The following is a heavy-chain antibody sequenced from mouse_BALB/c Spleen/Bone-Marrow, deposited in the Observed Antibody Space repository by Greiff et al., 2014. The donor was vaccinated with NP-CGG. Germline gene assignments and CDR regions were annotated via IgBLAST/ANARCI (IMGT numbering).Heavy chain of an antibody. Sequence: VQLKESGAELVKPGASVKLSCTASGFNIKDTYLHWVKQRPEQGLDWIGRIDPASGNTKYDQKFQDKATIAADTSSNTAYLQLSSLTSEDTAFYYSASYRYGWYFDVWGAGTTVTVSS. D-gene: IGHD2-14*01. CDR3: ASYRYGWYFDV. V-gene: IGHV14-3*02. J-gene: IGHJ1*01. CDR2: IDPASGNT. CDR1: GFNIKDTY.